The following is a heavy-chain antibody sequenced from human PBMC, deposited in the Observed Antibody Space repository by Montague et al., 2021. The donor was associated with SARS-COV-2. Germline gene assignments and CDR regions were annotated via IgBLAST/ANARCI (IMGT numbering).Heavy chain of an antibody. CDR1: GGSISSSSYY. J-gene: IGHJ6*02. CDR3: ARDTRNAMLVVVTRYGLDV. Sequence: SETLSLTCTVSGGSISSSSYYWGWIRQPPGKGLEWIGSIYYTGSTYYNPSLKSRVTISVDTSKNQFSLKLSSVTAADTAVYYCARDTRNAMLVVVTRYGLDVWGQGTTVTVSS. D-gene: IGHD3-22*01. V-gene: IGHV4-39*07. CDR2: IYYTGST.